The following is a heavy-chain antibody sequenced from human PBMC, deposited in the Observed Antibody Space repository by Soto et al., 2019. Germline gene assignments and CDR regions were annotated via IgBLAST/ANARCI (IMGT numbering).Heavy chain of an antibody. CDR1: GFTFSSYG. CDR2: ISYDGSNK. V-gene: IGHV3-30*18. Sequence: GGSLRLSCAASGFTFSSYGMHWVRQAPGKGLEWVAVISYDGSNKYYADSVKGRFTISRDNSKNTLYLQMNSLRAEDTAVYYCAKDHQQLAYFDYWGQRTLFTVSS. D-gene: IGHD6-13*01. J-gene: IGHJ4*02. CDR3: AKDHQQLAYFDY.